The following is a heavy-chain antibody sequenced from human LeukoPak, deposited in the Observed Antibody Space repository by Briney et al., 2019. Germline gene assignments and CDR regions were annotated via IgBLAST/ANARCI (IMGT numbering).Heavy chain of an antibody. V-gene: IGHV4-34*01. CDR2: INHSGST. CDR1: GGSFSGYY. J-gene: IGHJ5*02. CDR3: ARGGRITMIVVVSQEFDP. D-gene: IGHD3-22*01. Sequence: PSETLSLTCAVYGGSFSGYYWSWIRQPPGKGLEWIGEINHSGSTNYNPSLKSRVTISVDTSKNQFSLKLSSVTAADTAVYYCARGGRITMIVVVSQEFDPWGQGTLVTVSS.